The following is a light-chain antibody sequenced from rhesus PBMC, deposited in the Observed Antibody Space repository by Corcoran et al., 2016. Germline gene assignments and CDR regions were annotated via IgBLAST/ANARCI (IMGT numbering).Light chain of an antibody. CDR3: LQHNSYPYS. Sequence: DIQMTQSPSSLSASVGDTVTITCRARQGIGRYLNWFQQKPGRAPKLRVYDASRLGSGVPSRFRGSGSGTDFTLTITSRQPEDFGTYSCLQHNSYPYSFGQETKVEIK. CDR1: QGIGRY. V-gene: IGKV1-28*02. CDR2: DAS. J-gene: IGKJ2*01.